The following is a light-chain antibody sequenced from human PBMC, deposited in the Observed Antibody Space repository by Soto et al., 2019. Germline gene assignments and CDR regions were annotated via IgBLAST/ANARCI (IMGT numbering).Light chain of an antibody. V-gene: IGLV2-14*01. CDR1: NSDIGGNNF. CDR2: EVS. Sequence: QSVLTQPASVSGSPGQSITISCTGTNSDIGGNNFVSWYQQHPGKAPKLMLYEVSNRPSGVSNRFSGSKSGNTASLTISGLQAEDEADYYCLSYISRTLVFGTGTKLTVL. J-gene: IGLJ1*01. CDR3: LSYISRTLV.